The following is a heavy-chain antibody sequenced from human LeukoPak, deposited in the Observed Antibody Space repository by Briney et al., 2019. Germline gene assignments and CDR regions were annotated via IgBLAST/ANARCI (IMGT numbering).Heavy chain of an antibody. D-gene: IGHD6-13*01. CDR2: IYYSGVT. CDR1: GGSITGYY. CDR3: ARQNPAAAGQGLDY. Sequence: SETLSLTCTVSGGSITGYYWSWIRQPPGKGLEWIGYIYYSGVTNYNPSLKSRVTISVDTSKNQFSLNLSSVTATDTAVYYCARQNPAAAGQGLDYWGQGALVTVSS. J-gene: IGHJ4*02. V-gene: IGHV4-59*08.